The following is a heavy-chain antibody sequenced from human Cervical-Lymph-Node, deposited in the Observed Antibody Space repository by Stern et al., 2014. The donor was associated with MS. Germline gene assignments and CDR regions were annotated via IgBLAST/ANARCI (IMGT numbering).Heavy chain of an antibody. J-gene: IGHJ6*02. D-gene: IGHD6-13*01. CDR1: GYSVSSYW. CDR3: ATRAEAGMLSHFGMDV. V-gene: IGHV5-51*01. CDR2: IYPSDPDT. Sequence: VQLVESGAEVKRPGESLKISCKSSGYSVSSYWIGWVRQMPGQGLEWMGSIYPSDPDTRYSPSFQGQVTISVDKSINTAFLQWSSLNASDTALSYCATRAEAGMLSHFGMDVWGQGTSVTVSS.